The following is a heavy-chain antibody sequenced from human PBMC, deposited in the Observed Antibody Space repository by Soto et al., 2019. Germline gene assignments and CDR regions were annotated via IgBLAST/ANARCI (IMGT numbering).Heavy chain of an antibody. D-gene: IGHD5-18*01. J-gene: IGHJ5*02. V-gene: IGHV3-30*18. CDR1: GFTFSSYG. CDR2: ISYDGSNK. Sequence: ESGGGVVQPGRSLRLSCAASGFTFSSYGMHWVRQAPGKGLEWVAVISYDGSNKYYADSVKGRFTISRDNSKNTLYLQMNSLRAEDTAVYYCAKELLGYSYGSGNWFDPWGQGTLVTVSS. CDR3: AKELLGYSYGSGNWFDP.